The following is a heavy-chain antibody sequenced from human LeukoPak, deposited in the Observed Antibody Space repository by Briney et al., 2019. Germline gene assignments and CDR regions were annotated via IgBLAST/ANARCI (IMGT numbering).Heavy chain of an antibody. CDR1: GYTLTELS. CDR3: ARGVRFLDYMDV. D-gene: IGHD3-3*01. Sequence: AASVKVSCKVSGYTLTELSMHWVRQAPGKGLEWMGGFDPEDGETIYAQKFQGRVTITADESTSTAYMELSSLRSEDTAVYYCARGVRFLDYMDVWGKGTTVTVSS. CDR2: FDPEDGET. V-gene: IGHV1-24*01. J-gene: IGHJ6*03.